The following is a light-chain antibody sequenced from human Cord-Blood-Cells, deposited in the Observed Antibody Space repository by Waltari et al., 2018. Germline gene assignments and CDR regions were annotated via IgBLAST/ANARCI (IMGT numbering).Light chain of an antibody. CDR1: SSDVGGYNY. V-gene: IGLV2-8*01. CDR3: SSYAGSNNFV. CDR2: EVS. Sequence: QSAMTQPHSASGSPGQSVTISCPGTSSDVGGYNYVSWYQQHPGKAPKLMIYEVSKRPSGVPDRFSGSKSGNTASLTVSGLQAEDEADYYCSSYAGSNNFVFGTGTKVTVL. J-gene: IGLJ1*01.